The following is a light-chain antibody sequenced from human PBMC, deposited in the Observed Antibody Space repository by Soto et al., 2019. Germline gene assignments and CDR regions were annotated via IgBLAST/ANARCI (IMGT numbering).Light chain of an antibody. J-gene: IGKJ1*01. V-gene: IGKV1-5*03. Sequence: DIQMTQSPSTLSASVEDRVTITCRASQSIGDLLAWYQQKPGEAPKVLIYKASYLESGVPSRFSGSGSGTEFTLTISSLQPEDFATYYCQQYDSFSVTFGQGTKVDIK. CDR1: QSIGDL. CDR3: QQYDSFSVT. CDR2: KAS.